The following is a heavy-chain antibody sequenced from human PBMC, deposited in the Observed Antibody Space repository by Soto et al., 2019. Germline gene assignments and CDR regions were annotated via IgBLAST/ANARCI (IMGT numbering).Heavy chain of an antibody. Sequence: EVQLVESGGGLVQPGGSLRLSCAASGFTFSSYSMNWVRQAPGKGPEWVSYISSSSSTIYYADSVKGRFTISRDNAKNSLYLQMNSLRDEDTAVYYCARRYCSGGSCYVLDYWGQGTLVTVSS. CDR1: GFTFSSYS. J-gene: IGHJ4*02. V-gene: IGHV3-48*02. D-gene: IGHD2-15*01. CDR2: ISSSSSTI. CDR3: ARRYCSGGSCYVLDY.